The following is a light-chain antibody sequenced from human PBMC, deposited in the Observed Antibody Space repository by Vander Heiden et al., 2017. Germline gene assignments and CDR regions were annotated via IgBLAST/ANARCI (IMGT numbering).Light chain of an antibody. CDR2: RNN. CDR1: SSNIGSNY. CDR3: AAWDDSMSGVV. Sequence: HSLLTQPPSASGTPGQRVPISCSGRSSNIGSNYVYWYQQLPGTAPKPLIDRNNQRPSGVADRFSGSKSGTSASLAISGLRSEDEAEYDCAAWDDSMSGVVFGGGTKLTVL. J-gene: IGLJ2*01. V-gene: IGLV1-47*01.